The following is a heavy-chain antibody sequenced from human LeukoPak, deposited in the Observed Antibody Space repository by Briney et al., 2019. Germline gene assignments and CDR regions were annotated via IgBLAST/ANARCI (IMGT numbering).Heavy chain of an antibody. CDR3: ARAPTTVVTPYYFDY. J-gene: IGHJ4*02. V-gene: IGHV4-59*01. D-gene: IGHD4-23*01. CDR1: SDTISSYY. Sequence: PSETLSLTCTASSDTISSYYWSWVRQPPGKGLEWIGYIYNSGSTNHNPSLKSRVTISLDTSKNQFSLKLSSVTAADTAVYYCARAPTTVVTPYYFDYWGQGTLVTVSS. CDR2: IYNSGST.